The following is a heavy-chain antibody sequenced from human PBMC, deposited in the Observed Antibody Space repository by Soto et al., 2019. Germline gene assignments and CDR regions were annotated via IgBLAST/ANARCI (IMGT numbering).Heavy chain of an antibody. Sequence: SETLSLTCTVSGGSISSYYWSWIRQPPGKGLEWIGYIYYGGSTNYNPSLKSRVTISVDTSKNQFSLKLSSVTAADTAVYYCARDRRYYYDSSGYYPNYGMDVWGQGTTVTVSS. CDR3: ARDRRYYYDSSGYYPNYGMDV. J-gene: IGHJ6*02. CDR2: IYYGGST. CDR1: GGSISSYY. V-gene: IGHV4-59*01. D-gene: IGHD3-22*01.